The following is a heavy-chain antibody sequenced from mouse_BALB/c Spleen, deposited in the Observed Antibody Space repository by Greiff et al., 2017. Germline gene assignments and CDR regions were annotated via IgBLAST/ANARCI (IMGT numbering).Heavy chain of an antibody. J-gene: IGHJ1*01. D-gene: IGHD1-1*01. V-gene: IGHV14-3*02. CDR3: ARDYYGSRGYFDV. CDR1: GFNIKDTY. CDR2: IDPANGNT. Sequence: EVMLVESGAELVKPGASVKLSCTASGFNIKDTYMHWVKQRPEQGLEWIGRIDPANGNTKYDPKFQGKATITADTSSNTAYLQLSSLTSEDTAVYYCARDYYGSRGYFDVWGAGTTVTVSS.